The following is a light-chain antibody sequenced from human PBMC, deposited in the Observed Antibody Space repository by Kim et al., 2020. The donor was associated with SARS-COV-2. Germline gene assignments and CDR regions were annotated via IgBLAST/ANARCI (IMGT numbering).Light chain of an antibody. V-gene: IGKV3-20*01. CDR3: QQYDTSPLT. CDR2: GAS. J-gene: IGKJ4*01. CDR1: QSVSSSY. Sequence: EIVLTQSPGTLSLSPGERATLSCRASQSVSSSYLAWYQQKPGQAPRLLIYGASSRATGIPDRFSGSGSGTDFTLTISRLEPEDFAVYYCQQYDTSPLTFGGGTKVDXK.